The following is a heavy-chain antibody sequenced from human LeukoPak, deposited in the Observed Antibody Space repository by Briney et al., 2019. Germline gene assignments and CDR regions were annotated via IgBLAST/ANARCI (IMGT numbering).Heavy chain of an antibody. CDR3: ARPQNPPYYYDSSGYDY. CDR2: NSGNT. J-gene: IGHJ4*02. D-gene: IGHD3-22*01. Sequence: NSGNTGYAQKFQGRVTMTRNPSISTAYMELSSLRSEDTAVYYCARPQNPPYYYDSSGYDYWGQGTLVTVSS. V-gene: IGHV1-8*01.